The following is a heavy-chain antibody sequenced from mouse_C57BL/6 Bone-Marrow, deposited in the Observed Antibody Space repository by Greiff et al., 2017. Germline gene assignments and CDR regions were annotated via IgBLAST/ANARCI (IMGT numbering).Heavy chain of an antibody. V-gene: IGHV1-80*01. CDR1: GYAFSSYW. Sequence: VQLKESGAELVKPGASVKISCKASGYAFSSYWMNWVKQRPGKGLEWIGQIYPGDGDTNYNGKFKGKATLTADKSSSTAYMQLSSLTSEDSAVYFCARSGNYHYAMDYWGQGTSVTVSS. CDR3: ARSGNYHYAMDY. CDR2: IYPGDGDT. J-gene: IGHJ4*01. D-gene: IGHD2-1*01.